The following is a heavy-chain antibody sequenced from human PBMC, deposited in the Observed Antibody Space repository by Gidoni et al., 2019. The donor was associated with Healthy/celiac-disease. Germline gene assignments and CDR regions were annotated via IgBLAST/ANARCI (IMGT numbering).Heavy chain of an antibody. D-gene: IGHD3-22*01. V-gene: IGHV3-15*07. Sequence: EVQLVESGGGLVKPGGSLRLSCAASGFTFSNAWLTWVRQAPGKGLEWVGRIKSKTDGGTTDYAAPVKGRFTISRDDSKNTLYLQMNSLKTEDTAVYYCTTDSPYYYDSSGYYSPYFDYWGQGTLVTVSS. J-gene: IGHJ4*02. CDR1: GFTFSNAW. CDR3: TTDSPYYYDSSGYYSPYFDY. CDR2: IKSKTDGGTT.